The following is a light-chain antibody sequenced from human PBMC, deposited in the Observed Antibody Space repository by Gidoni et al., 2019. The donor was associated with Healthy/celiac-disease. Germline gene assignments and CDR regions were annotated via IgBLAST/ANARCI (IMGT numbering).Light chain of an antibody. Sequence: IVLTQSPATLSLSPGERATLSCRASQSVSSYLAWYQQKPGQPPRLLIYEASNRATGIPAGFSGGGSGTDFTLTIGSLAPEDFAVYYCQQRSTFGGGTKVEIK. J-gene: IGKJ4*01. CDR3: QQRST. V-gene: IGKV3-11*01. CDR2: EAS. CDR1: QSVSSY.